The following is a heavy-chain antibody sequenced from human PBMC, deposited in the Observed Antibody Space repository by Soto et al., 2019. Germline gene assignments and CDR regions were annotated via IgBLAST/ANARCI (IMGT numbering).Heavy chain of an antibody. V-gene: IGHV3-23*01. CDR2: ISGSGGST. J-gene: IGHJ6*03. Sequence: GGSMRLSCAASGFTLSSYAVGWVRQAPGKGLEWVSAISGSGGSTYYADSVKGRFTISRDNSKNTLYLQMNSLRAEDTAVYYCAKLGVYMDVWGKGTTVTVSS. CDR3: AKLGVYMDV. CDR1: GFTLSSYA.